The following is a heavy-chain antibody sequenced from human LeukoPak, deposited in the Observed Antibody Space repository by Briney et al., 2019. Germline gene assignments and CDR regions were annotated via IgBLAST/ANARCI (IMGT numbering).Heavy chain of an antibody. CDR3: ATVVVPAYNWFDP. D-gene: IGHD2-2*01. CDR1: GYTFTNYG. J-gene: IGHJ5*02. Sequence: AASVKVSCKASGYTFTNYGISWVRQAPGQGREWMGWISAYNGNTNYAQKLQGRVTMTTDTSTSTAYMELRSLRPDDTAVYYCATVVVPAYNWFDPWGQGTLVTVSS. CDR2: ISAYNGNT. V-gene: IGHV1-18*01.